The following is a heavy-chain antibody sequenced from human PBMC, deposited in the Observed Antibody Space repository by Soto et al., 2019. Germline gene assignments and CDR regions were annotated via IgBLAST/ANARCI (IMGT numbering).Heavy chain of an antibody. CDR2: IDGGKT. Sequence: PGGSLRLSCAASGFTFNTATMSCVRQAPWKGLDWVGRIDGGKTDFASPVEGRFTFSRDDSRNTLFLQMNSLKTEDTGLYYCTSTAAAKVGTLSYWGQGTLVTVSS. V-gene: IGHV3-15*01. CDR3: TSTAAAKVGTLSY. J-gene: IGHJ4*02. CDR1: GFTFNTAT. D-gene: IGHD1-26*01.